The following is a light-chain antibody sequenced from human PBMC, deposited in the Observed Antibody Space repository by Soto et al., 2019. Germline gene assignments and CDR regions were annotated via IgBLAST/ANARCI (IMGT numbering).Light chain of an antibody. CDR3: ATWDDSLNAWV. J-gene: IGLJ3*02. V-gene: IGLV1-44*01. CDR1: SSNIESNS. Sequence: QAVVTQPPSASGTPGQRVTISCSGGSSNIESNSVNWYQQLPGTAPKLLIYSNNQRPSGVPDRFSGSKSGTSASLAISGLQSEDETDYYCATWDDSLNAWVFGGGTKLTVL. CDR2: SNN.